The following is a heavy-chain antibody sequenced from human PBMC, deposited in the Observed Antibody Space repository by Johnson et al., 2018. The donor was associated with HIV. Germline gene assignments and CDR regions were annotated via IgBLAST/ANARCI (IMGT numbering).Heavy chain of an antibody. CDR2: ISFDGGTT. CDR3: GREGNYYDSSSHVFDI. CDR1: GFTFGSYA. V-gene: IGHV3-30*04. J-gene: IGHJ3*02. D-gene: IGHD3-22*01. Sequence: MQLVESGGGVVQPGRSLRLSCAASGFTFGSYAMHWVRQAPGKGLEWVALISFDGGTTYYADSVKGRFTISRDNSKNTLYLQMNSLRAEDTAVYYCGREGNYYDSSSHVFDIWGQGTVVTVSS.